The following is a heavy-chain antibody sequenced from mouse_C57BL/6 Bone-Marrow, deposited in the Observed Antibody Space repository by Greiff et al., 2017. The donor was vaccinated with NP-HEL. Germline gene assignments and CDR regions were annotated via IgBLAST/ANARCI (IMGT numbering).Heavy chain of an antibody. CDR2: IHPSDSDT. J-gene: IGHJ4*01. D-gene: IGHD1-1*01. CDR1: GYTFTSYW. CDR3: ARIYYYGSSYPYYAMDY. V-gene: IGHV1-74*01. Sequence: QVQLQQPGAELVKPGASVKVSCKASGYTFTSYWMHWVKQRPGQGLEWIGRIHPSDSDTNYNQKFKGKATLTVDKSSSTAYMQLSSLTSEDSAVYYCARIYYYGSSYPYYAMDYWGQGTSVTVSS.